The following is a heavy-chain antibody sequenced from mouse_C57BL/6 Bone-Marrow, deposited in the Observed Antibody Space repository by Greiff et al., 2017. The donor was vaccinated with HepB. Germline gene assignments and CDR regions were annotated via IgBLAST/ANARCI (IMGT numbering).Heavy chain of an antibody. CDR1: GFNIKDYY. CDR2: LDPEDGDT. CDR3: TQIYYGSSDY. D-gene: IGHD1-1*01. Sequence: EVQLQQSGAELVRPGASVKLSCTASGFNIKDYYMHWVKQRPEQGLEWIGRLDPEDGDTEYAPKFQGKATMTADTSSNTAYLQLSSLTSEDTAVYYCTQIYYGSSDYWGQGTTLTVSS. V-gene: IGHV14-1*01. J-gene: IGHJ2*01.